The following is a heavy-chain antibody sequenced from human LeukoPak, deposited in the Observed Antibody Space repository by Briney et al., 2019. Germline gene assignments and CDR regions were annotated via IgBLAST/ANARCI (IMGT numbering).Heavy chain of an antibody. V-gene: IGHV1-46*01. J-gene: IGHJ4*02. D-gene: IGHD3-10*01. CDR2: INPSDGKT. CDR1: GYTFTNYY. CDR3: AGTMVRGDHFDD. Sequence: ASVKVSCKASGYTFTNYYMHWVRQAPGQGLEWMGIINPSDGKTSYAQKFQGRVTMTRDTSTSTVYMELSSLRSEDTAVYYCAGTMVRGDHFDDWGQGTLVTVSS.